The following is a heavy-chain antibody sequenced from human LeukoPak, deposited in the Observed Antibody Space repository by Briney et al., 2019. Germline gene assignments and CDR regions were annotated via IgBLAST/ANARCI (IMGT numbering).Heavy chain of an antibody. CDR1: GYTFTSYG. V-gene: IGHV1-18*04. Sequence: EASVKVSCKASGYTFTSYGISWVRQAPGQGLEWMGWISAYNGNTSYAQKLQGRVTMTTDTSTSTAYMELRSLRSDDTAVYYCARYYYDSSGFSQTFFDYWGQGTLVTVSS. J-gene: IGHJ4*02. D-gene: IGHD3-22*01. CDR2: ISAYNGNT. CDR3: ARYYYDSSGFSQTFFDY.